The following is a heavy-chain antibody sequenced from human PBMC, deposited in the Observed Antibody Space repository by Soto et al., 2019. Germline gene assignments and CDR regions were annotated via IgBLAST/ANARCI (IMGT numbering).Heavy chain of an antibody. Sequence: EVQLLESGGGLVQPGGSLRLSCAASGFTFSSYAMRWVRQAPGKGLEWVSAISGSGGSTYYADSVKGRFTISRDNSKNTLQLIMSSMSDEATAVYCWEKALTTVTSGNYFDHWGQGTLVTVSS. CDR1: GFTFSSYA. CDR3: EKALTTVTSGNYFDH. D-gene: IGHD4-17*01. J-gene: IGHJ4*02. CDR2: ISGSGGST. V-gene: IGHV3-23*01.